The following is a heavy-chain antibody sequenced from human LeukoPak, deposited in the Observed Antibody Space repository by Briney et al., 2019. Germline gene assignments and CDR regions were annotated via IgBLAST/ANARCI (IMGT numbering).Heavy chain of an antibody. V-gene: IGHV1-2*06. Sequence: GASVKVSCKASGYTFTGYYMHWVRQAPGQGLEGMGRINPNSGCTNYAQKFQGRVTMTRDTSISTAYMELSRLRSDDTAVYYCARAKPIVTTPYYFDYWGQGTLVTVSS. CDR2: INPNSGCT. J-gene: IGHJ4*02. CDR3: ARAKPIVTTPYYFDY. CDR1: GYTFTGYY. D-gene: IGHD5-12*01.